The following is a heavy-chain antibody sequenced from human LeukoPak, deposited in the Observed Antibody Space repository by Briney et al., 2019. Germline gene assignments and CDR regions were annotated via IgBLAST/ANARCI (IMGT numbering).Heavy chain of an antibody. J-gene: IGHJ4*02. CDR1: GYTFTSYG. CDR3: ARRSGYDLLVGRPVPTLTYFDY. Sequence: ASVKVSCKASGYTFTSYGISWVRQAPGQGPEWMGWISAYNGNTNYAQKLQGRVTMTTDTSTNTAYMELRSLRSDDTAVYYCARRSGYDLLVGRPVPTLTYFDYWGQGTLVTVSS. V-gene: IGHV1-18*01. D-gene: IGHD5-12*01. CDR2: ISAYNGNT.